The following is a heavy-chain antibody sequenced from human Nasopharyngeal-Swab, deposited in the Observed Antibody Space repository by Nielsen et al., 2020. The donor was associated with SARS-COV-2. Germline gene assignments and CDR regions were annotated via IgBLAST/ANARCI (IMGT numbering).Heavy chain of an antibody. Sequence: ASVKVSCKASGYTFINHDINWVRQSTGQGLEWMGWMTPNSGNTGYAQKFQGRVTMTRNTSTRTAYLELRSLRSEDTAVYYCARNPVDYDYVWGSYRYRTFDYWGQGTLVTVSS. CDR3: ARNPVDYDYVWGSYRYRTFDY. CDR1: GYTFINHD. CDR2: MTPNSGNT. D-gene: IGHD3-16*02. J-gene: IGHJ4*02. V-gene: IGHV1-8*01.